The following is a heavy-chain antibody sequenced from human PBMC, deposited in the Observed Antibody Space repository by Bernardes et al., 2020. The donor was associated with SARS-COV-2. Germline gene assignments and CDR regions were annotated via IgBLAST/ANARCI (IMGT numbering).Heavy chain of an antibody. CDR1: GFTFSRYW. CDR2: LNGDGNSI. D-gene: IGHD1-26*01. Sequence: GSLRLSCTASGFTFSRYWMHWVRQAPGKGLVWVSRLNGDGNSINYADSVKGRFTISRDNAKHTVYLQMNSLRPEDTAIYYCARGSGNYYFDYWGQGTLVTVSS. CDR3: ARGSGNYYFDY. V-gene: IGHV3-74*01. J-gene: IGHJ4*02.